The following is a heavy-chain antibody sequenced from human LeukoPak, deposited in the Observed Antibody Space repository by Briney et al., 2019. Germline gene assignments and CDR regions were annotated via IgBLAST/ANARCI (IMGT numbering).Heavy chain of an antibody. CDR3: SKTPGDCSATSCPGAD. CDR1: GFTFGDYA. J-gene: IGHJ4*02. Sequence: GRSLRLSCTASGFTFGDYAMSWVRQAPGKGLEWVGFIRSKAYGGTTEYAASVKGRFTISRDNSKYTLYMQMNSLRAEDTALYYCSKTPGDCSATSCPGADWGQGTLVTVSS. CDR2: IRSKAYGGTT. D-gene: IGHD2-2*01. V-gene: IGHV3-49*04.